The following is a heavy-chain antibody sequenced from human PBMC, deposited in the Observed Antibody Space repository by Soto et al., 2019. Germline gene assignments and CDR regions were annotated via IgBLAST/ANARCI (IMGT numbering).Heavy chain of an antibody. J-gene: IGHJ4*02. D-gene: IGHD2-15*01. CDR2: IKQDGSEK. V-gene: IGHV3-7*03. CDR1: GFTFSNYW. Sequence: GGSLRLSCAASGFTFSNYWMTWVRQAPGKGLEWVANIKQDGSEKYYVDSVKGRFTISRDNAKNSLYLQMNSLRAEDTAVYYCARGCSGGSCYSIWFDYWGQGAQVTVSS. CDR3: ARGCSGGSCYSIWFDY.